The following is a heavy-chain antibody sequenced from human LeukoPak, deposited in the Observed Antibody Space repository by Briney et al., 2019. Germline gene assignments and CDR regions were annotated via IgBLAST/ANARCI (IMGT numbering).Heavy chain of an antibody. J-gene: IGHJ4*02. Sequence: PGGSLRLSCAASGFTFSRFSMNWVRQAPGKGLEWVSSISSSSDVYYADSLKGRFTISRDNAKNSLYLQMNSLRADDTAVYYCARGIAVAAPDYWGQGSLVTVPS. D-gene: IGHD6-19*01. CDR2: ISSSSDV. V-gene: IGHV3-21*01. CDR1: GFTFSRFS. CDR3: ARGIAVAAPDY.